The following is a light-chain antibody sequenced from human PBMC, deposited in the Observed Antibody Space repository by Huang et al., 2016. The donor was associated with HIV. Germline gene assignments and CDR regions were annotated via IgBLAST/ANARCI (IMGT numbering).Light chain of an antibody. J-gene: IGKJ1*01. CDR3: QQYHSYPGT. Sequence: DIQMTQSPSTLSASVGDRVTITCRASQSIDSYLAGYQKKQGKAPKLLIYDASSLDSGVPSRFSGSGSGTEFTLTISSLQPDNFATYYCQQYHSYPGTFGQGTKVEIK. CDR1: QSIDSY. CDR2: DAS. V-gene: IGKV1-5*01.